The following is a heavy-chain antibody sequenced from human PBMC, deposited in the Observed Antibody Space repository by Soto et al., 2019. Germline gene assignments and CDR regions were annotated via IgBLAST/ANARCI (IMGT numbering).Heavy chain of an antibody. V-gene: IGHV3-23*01. CDR2: ISGSGGTT. D-gene: IGHD5-12*01. CDR1: GFTFSSYA. Sequence: EVQLLESGGGLVQPGGSLRLSCAASGFTFSSYAMSWVRQAPGKGLEWVSVISGSGGTTYYGNSVKGRLTISRDNSKNTVYLQMNSLRAEDTAIYYCATTTIVSYYFDYWGQGTLVTVSS. CDR3: ATTTIVSYYFDY. J-gene: IGHJ4*02.